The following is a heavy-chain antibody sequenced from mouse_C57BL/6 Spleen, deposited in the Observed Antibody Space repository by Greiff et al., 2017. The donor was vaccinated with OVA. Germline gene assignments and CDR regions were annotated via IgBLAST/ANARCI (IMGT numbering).Heavy chain of an antibody. CDR3: TTGQLRVYFDY. J-gene: IGHJ2*01. Sequence: EVQLQQSGAELVRPGASVKLSCTASGFNIKDDYMHWVKQRPEQGLEWIGWIDPENGDTEYASKFQGKATITADTSSNTAYLQLSSLTSEDTAVYYCTTGQLRVYFDYWGQGTTLTVSS. V-gene: IGHV14-4*01. CDR1: GFNIKDDY. D-gene: IGHD3-2*02. CDR2: IDPENGDT.